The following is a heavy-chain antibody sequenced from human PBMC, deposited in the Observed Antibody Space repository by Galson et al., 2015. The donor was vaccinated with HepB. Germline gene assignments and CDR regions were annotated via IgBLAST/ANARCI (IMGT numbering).Heavy chain of an antibody. CDR3: AKGRYYYDRRAYYTGDRAEYFQN. V-gene: IGHV3-30*18. J-gene: IGHJ1*01. Sequence: SLRLSCAASGFTFGDYALHWVRQAPGKGLEWVALISYDGSNKYYADSVKGRFTISRHKTKNTLYLQMNSLRGEDTAVYYCAKGRYYYDRRAYYTGDRAEYFQNWGQGPLVTVSA. CDR1: GFTFGDYA. CDR2: ISYDGSNK. D-gene: IGHD3-22*01.